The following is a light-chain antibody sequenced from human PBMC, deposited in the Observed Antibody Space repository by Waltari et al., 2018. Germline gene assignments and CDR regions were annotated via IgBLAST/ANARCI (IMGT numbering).Light chain of an antibody. CDR1: QSIGSN. V-gene: IGKV3-15*01. CDR3: QQYRDWPRT. CDR2: DAT. Sequence: EIVMTQSPATLSVSPGESAPLSCRASQSIGSNLPWYQQKPGQAPRLLIYDATTRDTDIAARFSGSGSGTEFTLTISSLQSEDFAVYFCQQYRDWPRTFGHGTKVETK. J-gene: IGKJ1*01.